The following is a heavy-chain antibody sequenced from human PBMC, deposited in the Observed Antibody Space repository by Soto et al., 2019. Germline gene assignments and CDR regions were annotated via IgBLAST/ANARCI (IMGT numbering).Heavy chain of an antibody. V-gene: IGHV4-31*03. D-gene: IGHD3-3*01. J-gene: IGHJ5*02. CDR1: GGSISSVGYY. Sequence: QVQLQESGPGLVKPSQTLSLTCTVSGGSISSVGYYWSWIRQHPGKGLEWIGYIYYSGSTYYNPSLKRRVTISVDTSKSQFSLKLSSVTAADTAVSYCASDYDFWSGYYPAWGQGTLVTVSS. CDR2: IYYSGST. CDR3: ASDYDFWSGYYPA.